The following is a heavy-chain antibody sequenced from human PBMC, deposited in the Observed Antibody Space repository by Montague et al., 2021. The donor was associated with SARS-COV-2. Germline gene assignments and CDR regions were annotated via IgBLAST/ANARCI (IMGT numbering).Heavy chain of an antibody. Sequence: SLRLSCAASGFTFSSYGMHWVRQAPGKGLEWVAVISYDGSNKYYADSVKGRFTISRDNSKNTLYLQMNSLRAEDTAVYYCAKDRRYYDFWSGYLGRPTRHYYYYGMDVCGQGTTVTVSS. V-gene: IGHV3-30*18. CDR3: AKDRRYYDFWSGYLGRPTRHYYYYGMDV. CDR2: ISYDGSNK. CDR1: GFTFSSYG. D-gene: IGHD3-3*01. J-gene: IGHJ6*02.